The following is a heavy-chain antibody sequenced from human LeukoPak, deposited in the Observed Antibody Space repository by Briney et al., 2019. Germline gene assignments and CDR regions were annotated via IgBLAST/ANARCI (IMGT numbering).Heavy chain of an antibody. V-gene: IGHV1-69*13. Sequence: ASVKVSCKASGGTFSSYAISWVRQAPGQGLEWMGGIIPIFGTANYAQKFQGRVTITADESTSTAYMELSSLRFEDTAVYYCAREGVGATKRGAFDYWGREPWSPSPQ. CDR1: GGTFSSYA. CDR2: IIPIFGTA. J-gene: IGHJ4*02. D-gene: IGHD1-26*01. CDR3: AREGVGATKRGAFDY.